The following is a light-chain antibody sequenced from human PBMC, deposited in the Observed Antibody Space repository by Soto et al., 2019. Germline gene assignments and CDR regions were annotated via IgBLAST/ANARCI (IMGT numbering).Light chain of an antibody. J-gene: IGKJ1*01. CDR1: QSVSSN. CDR3: QQYHNWPPWT. Sequence: EIVMTQSPATLSVSPGERATLSCRATQSVSSNLAWYQQKPGQAHRLLIYGASTRATGIPARFSGSGSGTEFTLTISSLQSEDFAVYYCQQYHNWPPWTFGQGTKVEIK. CDR2: GAS. V-gene: IGKV3-15*01.